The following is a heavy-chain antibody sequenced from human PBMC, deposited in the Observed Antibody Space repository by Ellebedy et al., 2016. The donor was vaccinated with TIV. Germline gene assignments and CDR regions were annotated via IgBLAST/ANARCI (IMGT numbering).Heavy chain of an antibody. J-gene: IGHJ4*02. CDR3: ATDRTPGGWPLFDY. V-gene: IGHV1-69*04. Sequence: SVKVSCXASGGTFSSYAISWVRQAPGQGLEWMGRIIPILGIANYAQKFQGRVTITADKSTSTAYMELSSLRSEDTAVYYCATDRTPGGWPLFDYWGQGTLVTVSS. CDR2: IIPILGIA. CDR1: GGTFSSYA. D-gene: IGHD6-19*01.